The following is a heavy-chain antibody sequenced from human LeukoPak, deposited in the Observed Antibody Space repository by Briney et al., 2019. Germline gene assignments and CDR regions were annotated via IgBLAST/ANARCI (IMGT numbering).Heavy chain of an antibody. CDR3: ARNYGSGEFDY. V-gene: IGHV1-69*06. J-gene: IGHJ4*02. Sequence: SVKVSCKASGGTFSSYAISWVRQAPGQGLEWMGGIIPIFGTANYAQKFQGRVTITADKSTSTAYMELRSLRSEDTAVYYCARNYGSGEFDYWGQGTLVTVSS. CDR1: GGTFSSYA. D-gene: IGHD3-10*01. CDR2: IIPIFGTA.